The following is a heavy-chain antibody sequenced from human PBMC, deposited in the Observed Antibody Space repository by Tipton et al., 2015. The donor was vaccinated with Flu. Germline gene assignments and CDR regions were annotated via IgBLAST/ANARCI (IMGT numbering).Heavy chain of an antibody. CDR1: GFTVSTSY. V-gene: IGHV3-53*01. D-gene: IGHD1-14*01. J-gene: IGHJ4*02. CDR2: VYDDGRT. Sequence: AVSGFTVSTSYMSWVRQPPGKGLEWVSIVYDDGRTYYADSVEGRFAISRDNSKNILYLQMNSLRADETAVYFCARDEGGTYPDWGQGTLVTVSS. CDR3: ARDEGGTYPD.